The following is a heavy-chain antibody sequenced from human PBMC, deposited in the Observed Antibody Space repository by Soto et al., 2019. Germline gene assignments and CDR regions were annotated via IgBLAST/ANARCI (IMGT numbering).Heavy chain of an antibody. CDR2: MNPNSGNT. CDR3: ARSPRPKYSSSGGTFDY. J-gene: IGHJ4*02. CDR1: GYTFTSYD. Sequence: ASVKVSCKASGYTFTSYDINWVRQATGQGLEWMGWMNPNSGNTGYAQKFQGRVTMTRNTSISTAYMELSSLRSEDTAVYYCARSPRPKYSSSGGTFDYWGQGTLVTVSS. D-gene: IGHD6-6*01. V-gene: IGHV1-8*01.